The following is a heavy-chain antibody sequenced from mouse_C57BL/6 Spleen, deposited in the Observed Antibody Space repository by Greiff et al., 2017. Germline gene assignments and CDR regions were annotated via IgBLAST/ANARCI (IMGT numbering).Heavy chain of an antibody. J-gene: IGHJ2*01. CDR3: ARTGFTTVVALDY. D-gene: IGHD1-1*01. CDR1: GYAFSSYW. V-gene: IGHV1-80*01. Sequence: VQLQQSGAELVKPGASVKISCKASGYAFSSYWMNWVKQRPGKGLEWIGQIYPGDGDTNYNGKFKGKATLTADKSSSTAYMQLSSLTSEDSAVYFCARTGFTTVVALDYWGQGTTLTVSA. CDR2: IYPGDGDT.